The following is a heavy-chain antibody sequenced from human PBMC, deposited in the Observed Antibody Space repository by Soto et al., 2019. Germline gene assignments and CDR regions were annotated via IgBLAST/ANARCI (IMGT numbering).Heavy chain of an antibody. Sequence: QVQLQESGPGLVKPSETLSLSCTVSGGSVSSGSYYWSWIRQPPGKGLEWIGYIYYCGSTNYNPSLKSRVTISVDTSKNQFSLKLSSVTAADTAVYYCARGDFWTPFDYWGQGTLGTVSS. J-gene: IGHJ4*02. CDR2: IYYCGST. V-gene: IGHV4-61*01. D-gene: IGHD3-3*01. CDR3: ARGDFWTPFDY. CDR1: GGSVSSGSYY.